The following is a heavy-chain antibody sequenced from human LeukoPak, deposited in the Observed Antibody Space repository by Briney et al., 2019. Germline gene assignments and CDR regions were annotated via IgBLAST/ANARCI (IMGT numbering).Heavy chain of an antibody. V-gene: IGHV1-18*01. CDR3: ARGRYGHNY. Sequence: ASVKVSCKASGYSFTSFGITWVRQAPGRGLEWMGWISPYDGNTNYAQNLQGRVTMTTDTSTTTAYMDLRSLRFDDTAVYYCARGRYGHNYWGQGTLVTVSS. J-gene: IGHJ4*02. D-gene: IGHD5-18*01. CDR1: GYSFTSFG. CDR2: ISPYDGNT.